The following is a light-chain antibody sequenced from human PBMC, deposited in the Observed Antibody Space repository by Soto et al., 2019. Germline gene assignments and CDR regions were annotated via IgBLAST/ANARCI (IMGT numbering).Light chain of an antibody. Sequence: DIQMTQSPSSLSAAVGDRVTITCRASQTIRRFLNWYQQKPKKAPNLLIYAESGLQSGVPSRFSGSGSGTDFTLTISSLQPEDFATYYCQQSYSTPYTFGQGTKVEIK. J-gene: IGKJ2*01. V-gene: IGKV1-39*01. CDR1: QTIRRF. CDR3: QQSYSTPYT. CDR2: AES.